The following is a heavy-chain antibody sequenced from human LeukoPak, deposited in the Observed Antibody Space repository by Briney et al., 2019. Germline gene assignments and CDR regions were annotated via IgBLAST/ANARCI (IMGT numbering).Heavy chain of an antibody. Sequence: SVKVSCKASGGTCSSYAISWVRQAPGQGLEWMGRIIPIFGTANYAQKFQGRVTITTDESTSTAYMELSSLRSEDTAVYYCARGGCGGDCSVDYWGQGTLVTVSS. CDR1: GGTCSSYA. D-gene: IGHD2-21*02. CDR2: IIPIFGTA. V-gene: IGHV1-69*05. J-gene: IGHJ4*02. CDR3: ARGGCGGDCSVDY.